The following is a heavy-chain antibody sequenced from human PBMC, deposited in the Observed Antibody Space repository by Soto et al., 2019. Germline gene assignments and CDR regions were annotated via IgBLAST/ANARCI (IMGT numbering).Heavy chain of an antibody. CDR1: GGTFSSYA. CDR3: ARGVVVAATTGNWFDP. Sequence: QVQLVQSGAEVKKPGSSVKVSCKASGGTFSSYAISWVRQAPGQGLEWMGGIIPIFGTANYAQKFQGRVKITADESTSTAYMELSSLRSEDTAVYYCARGVVVAATTGNWFDPWGQGTLVTVSS. CDR2: IIPIFGTA. V-gene: IGHV1-69*12. J-gene: IGHJ5*02. D-gene: IGHD2-15*01.